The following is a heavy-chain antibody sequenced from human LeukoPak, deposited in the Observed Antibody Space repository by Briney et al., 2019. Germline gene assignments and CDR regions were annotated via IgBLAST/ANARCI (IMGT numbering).Heavy chain of an antibody. CDR3: AKGAWIQLWPSFDY. J-gene: IGHJ4*02. CDR1: GFTFSSYA. V-gene: IGHV3-23*01. CDR2: ISSSGGST. D-gene: IGHD5-18*01. Sequence: PGGSLRLSCTASGFTFSSYAMNWVRQAPGKGLEGVSTISSSGGSTHYADSVKGRFTISRDNSKNTLYLQVNSLRAEDTAIYYCAKGAWIQLWPSFDYWGQGTLVTVSS.